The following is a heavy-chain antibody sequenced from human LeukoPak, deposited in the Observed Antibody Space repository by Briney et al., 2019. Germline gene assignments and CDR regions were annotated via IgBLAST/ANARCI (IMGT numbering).Heavy chain of an antibody. Sequence: PGRSLRLSCAASGFTFSSYAMHWVRQDPGKGLEWVAVISYDGSNKYYADSVKGRFTISRDNSKNTLYLQMNSLRAEDTAVYYCARVGSSGWYLFDYWGQGTLVTVSS. V-gene: IGHV3-30-3*01. CDR2: ISYDGSNK. J-gene: IGHJ4*02. D-gene: IGHD6-19*01. CDR1: GFTFSSYA. CDR3: ARVGSSGWYLFDY.